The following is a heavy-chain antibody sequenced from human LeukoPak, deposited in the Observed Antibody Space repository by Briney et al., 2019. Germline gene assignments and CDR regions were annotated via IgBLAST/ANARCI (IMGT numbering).Heavy chain of an antibody. CDR3: SKTGGVAATGTAQDY. CDR2: VRSKPNNFAT. V-gene: IGHV3-73*01. D-gene: IGHD6-13*01. Sequence: PGGSLRLSCAASGFTFSSYAMSWVRQASGKGLEWVGRVRSKPNNFATAYAASVNGRFTISRDESKRTAYLEMNSLKIEDTAVYYCSKTGGVAATGTAQDYWGQGTLVIVSS. J-gene: IGHJ4*02. CDR1: GFTFSSYA.